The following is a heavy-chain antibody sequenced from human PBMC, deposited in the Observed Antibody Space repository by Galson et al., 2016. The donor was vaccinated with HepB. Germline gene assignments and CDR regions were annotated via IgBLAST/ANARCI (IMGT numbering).Heavy chain of an antibody. J-gene: IGHJ6*04. D-gene: IGHD1-26*01. V-gene: IGHV1-18*04. Sequence: SVKVSCKASGYIFTSSGISWMRQAPGQGLEWMEWSNIYDGTINYARKFQGRVSLTTDTSTSTAYMELSSLRLDDTAVYCCARDWDFNLDVWGKGTTVTVSS. CDR3: ARDWDFNLDV. CDR1: GYIFTSSG. CDR2: SNIYDGTI.